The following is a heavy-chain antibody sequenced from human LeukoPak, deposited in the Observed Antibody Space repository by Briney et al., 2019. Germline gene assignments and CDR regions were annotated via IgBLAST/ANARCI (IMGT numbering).Heavy chain of an antibody. D-gene: IGHD1-26*01. J-gene: IGHJ4*02. CDR1: GYTFTGYD. CDR3: ASGSGTYSPDY. V-gene: IGHV1-2*06. CDR2: INPDSGGT. Sequence: ASVKVSRKASGYTFTGYDMHWVRQAPGQGLEWMGRINPDSGGTNYAQKFQGRVTMTRDTSITTAYIELSRLTSGDTAMYYCASGSGTYSPDYWGQGTLVTVSS.